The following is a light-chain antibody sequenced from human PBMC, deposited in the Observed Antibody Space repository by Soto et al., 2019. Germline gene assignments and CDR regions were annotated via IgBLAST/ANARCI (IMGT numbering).Light chain of an antibody. CDR1: QSVSNNY. Sequence: IVLTQSPGTLSLSPGESATLSSRASQSVSNNYLAWYQQKPGQAPRLLIYGASNRATGIPDRFSGSGSGTDFTLTSSRLEPEDFAVYYCQQYGSSGTFGQGTKVDIK. CDR2: GAS. CDR3: QQYGSSGT. J-gene: IGKJ1*01. V-gene: IGKV3-20*01.